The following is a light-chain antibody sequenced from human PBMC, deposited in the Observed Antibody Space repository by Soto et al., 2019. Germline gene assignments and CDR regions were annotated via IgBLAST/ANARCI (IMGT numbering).Light chain of an antibody. J-gene: IGKJ2*01. Sequence: VLTQSPGTLSLSPGERATLSCRASQSVSSSLAWYQKKPGQAPSLLIYGASSRATGIPDRFSGSGSGTDFTLTISRLEPEDFAVYYCQQFSSSPLMYTFGQGTKLEIK. CDR2: GAS. CDR1: QSVSSS. V-gene: IGKV3-20*01. CDR3: QQFSSSPLMYT.